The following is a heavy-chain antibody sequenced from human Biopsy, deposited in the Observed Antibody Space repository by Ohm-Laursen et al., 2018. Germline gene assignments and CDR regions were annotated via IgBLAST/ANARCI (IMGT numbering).Heavy chain of an antibody. CDR3: ARGSGYFKLDV. CDR1: GESSSGYF. V-gene: IGHV4-34*01. D-gene: IGHD5-12*01. CDR2: INQSGST. J-gene: IGHJ6*02. Sequence: SDTLSLTCAVNGESSSGYFWNWIRQPPGKGLEWIGEINQSGSTQYNPSLKRRATLSADSSNSQFSLRLTSVTAADTAIYYCARGSGYFKLDVWGQGTTVTVSS.